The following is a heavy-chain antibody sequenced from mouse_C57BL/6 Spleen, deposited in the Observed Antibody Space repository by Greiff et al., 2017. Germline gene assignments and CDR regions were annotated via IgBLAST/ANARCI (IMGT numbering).Heavy chain of an antibody. D-gene: IGHD4-1*01. V-gene: IGHV1-52*01. Sequence: QVQLQQPGAELVRPGSSVKLSCKASGYTFTSYWMHWVKQRPIQGLEWIGNIDPSDSETHYNQKFKDKATLTVDKSSSTAYMQLSSLTSEDSAVYYCARWDWDGYYFDYWGQGTTLTVSS. CDR1: GYTFTSYW. CDR3: ARWDWDGYYFDY. J-gene: IGHJ2*01. CDR2: IDPSDSET.